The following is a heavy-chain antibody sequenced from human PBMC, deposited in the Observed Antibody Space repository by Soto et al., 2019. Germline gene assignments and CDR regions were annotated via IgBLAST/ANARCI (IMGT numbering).Heavy chain of an antibody. D-gene: IGHD2-15*01. CDR2: LTGSGENT. V-gene: IGHV3-23*01. J-gene: IGHJ4*02. CDR1: GFAFSTYA. Sequence: PGGSLRLSCAASGFAFSTYAMSWFRQAPGKGLEWVSVLTGSGENTYYADSVKGRFTISRDNSKNTLYLQMNSLRVEDTAVYYCAKVSTDTCYSAVDNWGQGALVTVSS. CDR3: AKVSTDTCYSAVDN.